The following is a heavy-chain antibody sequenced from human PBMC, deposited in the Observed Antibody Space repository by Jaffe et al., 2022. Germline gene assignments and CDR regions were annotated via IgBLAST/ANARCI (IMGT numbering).Heavy chain of an antibody. Sequence: QVQLQQWGAGLLKPSETLSLTCAVYGGSFSGYYWSWIRQPPGKGLEWIGEINHSGSTNYNPSLKSRVTISVDTSKNQFSLKLSSVTAADTAVYYCAKGYTYYYGYFDYWGQGTLVTVSS. J-gene: IGHJ4*02. V-gene: IGHV4-34*01. CDR3: AKGYTYYYGYFDY. CDR2: INHSGST. D-gene: IGHD3-10*01. CDR1: GGSFSGYY.